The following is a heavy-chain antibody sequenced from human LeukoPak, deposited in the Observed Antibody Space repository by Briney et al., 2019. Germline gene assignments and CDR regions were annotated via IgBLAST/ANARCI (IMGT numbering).Heavy chain of an antibody. CDR3: ARLDYDSSGYSSLDY. CDR2: IYYSGST. V-gene: IGHV4-59*08. D-gene: IGHD3-22*01. J-gene: IGHJ4*02. Sequence: SETLSLTCTISGGSISSYYWSWIRQPPGKGLEWIGYIYYSGSTNYNPSLKSRVTISVDTSKNQFSLKLSSVTAADTAVYYCARLDYDSSGYSSLDYWGQGTLVTVSS. CDR1: GGSISSYY.